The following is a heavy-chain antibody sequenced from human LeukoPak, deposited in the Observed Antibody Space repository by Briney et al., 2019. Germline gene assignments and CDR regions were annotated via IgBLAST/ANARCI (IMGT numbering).Heavy chain of an antibody. Sequence: GGSLRLSCAASGFTFSSYEMNWVRQAPGKGLEWVSSISSSSSYIYYADSVKGRFTISRDNAKNSLYLQMNSLRAEDTAVYYCARVSSGPDAFDIWGQGTMVTVSS. D-gene: IGHD3-10*01. V-gene: IGHV3-21*01. CDR1: GFTFSSYE. CDR2: ISSSSSYI. J-gene: IGHJ3*02. CDR3: ARVSSGPDAFDI.